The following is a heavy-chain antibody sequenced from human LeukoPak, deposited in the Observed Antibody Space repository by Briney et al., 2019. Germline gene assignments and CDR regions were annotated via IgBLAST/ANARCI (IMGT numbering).Heavy chain of an antibody. Sequence: PGGSLRLSCAASGFTFSNAWMSWVRQAPGKGLEWVGRIKSKTDGGTTDYAAPVEGRFTISRDDSKSTLYLQMNSLKTEDTAVYYCTTMGMGAAGGVDYWGQGTLVTVSS. CDR1: GFTFSNAW. V-gene: IGHV3-15*01. J-gene: IGHJ4*02. CDR2: IKSKTDGGTT. CDR3: TTMGMGAAGGVDY. D-gene: IGHD6-13*01.